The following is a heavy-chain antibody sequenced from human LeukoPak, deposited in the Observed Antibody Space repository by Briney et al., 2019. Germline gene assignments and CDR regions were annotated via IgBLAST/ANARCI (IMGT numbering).Heavy chain of an antibody. CDR3: TTYYDFWSGYFYY. Sequence: PGGSLRLSCAASGFTFNNAWMSWVRQAPGKGLEWVGRIKSKTDGGTTDYAAPVKGRFTISRDDSKNTLILQMNSLKTEDTAVYYCTTYYDFWSGYFYYWGQGTLVTVSS. CDR1: GFTFNNAW. D-gene: IGHD3-3*01. J-gene: IGHJ4*02. CDR2: IKSKTDGGTT. V-gene: IGHV3-15*01.